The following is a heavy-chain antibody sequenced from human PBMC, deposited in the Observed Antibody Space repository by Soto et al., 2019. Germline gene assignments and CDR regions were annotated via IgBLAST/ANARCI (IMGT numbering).Heavy chain of an antibody. CDR1: GGSISSYY. CDR2: IHTSGSP. V-gene: IGHV4-4*07. Sequence: SETLSLTCTVSGGSISSYYCSWIRQAAGKGREWIGRIHTSGSPNYNPSLKSRVTMSADTSKNQFSLKLTSVTAADTAVYYCATGGTYFDYWGQGTLVTVSS. J-gene: IGHJ4*02. CDR3: ATGGTYFDY.